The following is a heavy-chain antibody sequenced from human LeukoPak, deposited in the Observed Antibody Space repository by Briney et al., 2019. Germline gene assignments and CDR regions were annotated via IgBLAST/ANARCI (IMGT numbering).Heavy chain of an antibody. Sequence: GGPLRLSCAASGFILSDCYVTCLPEARGGMRECVSYNSNRSCRTHFTNSVKGGLTISRDRDGHSVYPQLNTLRAQDTPIYHCASLYYDRSGYYHAFDMWGQGTMVIVSS. CDR2: NSNRSCRT. CDR1: GFILSDCY. CDR3: ASLYYDRSGYYHAFDM. J-gene: IGHJ3*02. D-gene: IGHD3-22*01. V-gene: IGHV3-11*03.